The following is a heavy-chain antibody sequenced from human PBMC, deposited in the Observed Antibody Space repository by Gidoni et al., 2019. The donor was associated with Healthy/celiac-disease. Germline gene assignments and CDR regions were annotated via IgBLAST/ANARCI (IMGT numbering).Heavy chain of an antibody. CDR3: ARTQRWELWVFDY. CDR1: GFTFSSYG. V-gene: IGHV3-33*01. CDR2: IWYDGSNK. D-gene: IGHD1-26*01. J-gene: IGHJ4*02. Sequence: QVQLVESGGGVVQPGRSLRLSCAASGFTFSSYGMHWVRQAPGKGLEWVAVIWYDGSNKYYADSVKGRFTISRDNSKNTLYLQMNSLRAEDTAVYYCARTQRWELWVFDYWGQGTLVTVSS.